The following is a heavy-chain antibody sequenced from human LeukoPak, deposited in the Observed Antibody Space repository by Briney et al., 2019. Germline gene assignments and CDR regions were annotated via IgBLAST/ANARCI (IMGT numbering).Heavy chain of an antibody. CDR3: AKGSIAARPFRHYYYYGMDV. J-gene: IGHJ6*02. CDR1: GFTFSSYA. CDR2: ISGSGGST. V-gene: IGHV3-23*01. Sequence: GGSLRLSCAASGFTFSSYAMNWVRQAPGKGLEWVSAISGSGGSTYYADSVKGRFTISRDNSKNTLYLQMNSLRAEDTAVYYCAKGSIAARPFRHYYYYGMDVWGQGTTVTVSS. D-gene: IGHD6-6*01.